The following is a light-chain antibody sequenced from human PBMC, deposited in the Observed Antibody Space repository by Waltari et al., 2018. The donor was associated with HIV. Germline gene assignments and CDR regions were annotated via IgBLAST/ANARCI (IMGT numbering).Light chain of an antibody. CDR1: NSNIGSNS. V-gene: IGLV1-47*01. CDR3: AAWDHSLSARV. CDR2: RDN. Sequence: QSVLTQPPSASGTPGQRVTIPCSGSNSNIGSNSVYWYQQFPGTAPKLLIYRDNQRPSGVPDRFSGSKSGTSASLAISGLRSEDEADYYCAAWDHSLSARVFGGGTKMTVL. J-gene: IGLJ3*02.